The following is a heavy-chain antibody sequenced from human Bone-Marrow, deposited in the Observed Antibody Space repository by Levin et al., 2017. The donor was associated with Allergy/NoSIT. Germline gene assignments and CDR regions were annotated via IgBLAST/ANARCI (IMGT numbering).Heavy chain of an antibody. Sequence: PGESLKISCKASGFAFNNYYMHWVRQAPGQGLEWVGLINPSGAYTRFAEKFQGRVTTTRDTSTSTVYMELSSLRSEDTAVYYCARGLQEFSSWYSFDFWGQGTLVTVSS. CDR2: INPSGAYT. CDR3: ARGLQEFSSWYSFDF. J-gene: IGHJ4*02. CDR1: GFAFNNYY. V-gene: IGHV1-46*02. D-gene: IGHD6-19*01.